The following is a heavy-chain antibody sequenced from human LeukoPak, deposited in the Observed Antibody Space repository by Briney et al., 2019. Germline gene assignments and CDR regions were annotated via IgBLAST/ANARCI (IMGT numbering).Heavy chain of an antibody. V-gene: IGHV4-59*01. CDR2: IYYSGST. CDR3: ARGRSKYSSGWYGGSWFDP. Sequence: SETLSLTCTVSGGSISSYYWSWIRQPPGKGLEWIGYIYYSGSTNYNPSLKSRVTISVDTSKNQFSLKLSSVTAADTAVYYCARGRSKYSSGWYGGSWFDPWGQGTLVTVSS. D-gene: IGHD6-19*01. CDR1: GGSISSYY. J-gene: IGHJ5*02.